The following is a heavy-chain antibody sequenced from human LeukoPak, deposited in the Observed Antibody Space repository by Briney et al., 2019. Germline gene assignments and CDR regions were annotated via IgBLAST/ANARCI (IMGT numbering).Heavy chain of an antibody. J-gene: IGHJ4*02. CDR3: ARHTSYYFDY. Sequence: SETLSLTCTVSGGSISNYYWSWIRQPPGKGLEWIGYTYYSGSTNYNPSLKSRVTISVDTSKNQFSLKLSSVTAADTAVYYCARHTSYYFDYWGQGTLVTVSS. D-gene: IGHD3-10*01. CDR1: GGSISNYY. V-gene: IGHV4-59*08. CDR2: TYYSGST.